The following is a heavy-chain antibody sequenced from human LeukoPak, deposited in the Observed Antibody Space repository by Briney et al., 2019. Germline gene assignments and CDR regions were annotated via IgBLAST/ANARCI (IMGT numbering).Heavy chain of an antibody. Sequence: ASVKVSCKASGGTFSSSAISWVRQAPGQGLEWMGGIIPIFGTANYAQKFQGRVTITADESTSTAYMELSSLRSEDTAVYYCARDPEYSSSWYLRYWGQGTLVTVSS. V-gene: IGHV1-69*01. CDR2: IIPIFGTA. J-gene: IGHJ4*02. CDR1: GGTFSSSA. D-gene: IGHD6-13*01. CDR3: ARDPEYSSSWYLRY.